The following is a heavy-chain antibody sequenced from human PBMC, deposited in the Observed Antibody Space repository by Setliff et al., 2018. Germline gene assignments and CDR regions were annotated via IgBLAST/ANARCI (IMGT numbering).Heavy chain of an antibody. V-gene: IGHV4-61*09. Sequence: PSETLSLTCTVSGGSISGGSNYWSWIRQPAGRGLEWIGHIDPSGNTNYHPSLKSRVTISGDTSKNQFSLKLTSVTAADTAVYFCARSLGSGSYYNSRPFYSDYWGQGTLVTVSS. D-gene: IGHD3-10*01. CDR2: IDPSGNT. J-gene: IGHJ4*02. CDR3: ARSLGSGSYYNSRPFYSDY. CDR1: GGSISGGSNY.